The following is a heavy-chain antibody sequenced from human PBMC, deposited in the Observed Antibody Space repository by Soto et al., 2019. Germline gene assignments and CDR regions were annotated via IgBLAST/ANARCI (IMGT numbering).Heavy chain of an antibody. D-gene: IGHD3-3*01. CDR1: GYTFTGYY. CDR2: INPNSGGT. CDR3: ARYTTRVTIFGVVTHDAFDI. J-gene: IGHJ3*02. V-gene: IGHV1-2*02. Sequence: RASVKVSCKASGYTFTGYYMHWVRQAPGQGLEWMGWINPNSGGTNYAQKFQGRVTMTRDTSISTAYMELSRLRSDDTAVYYCARYTTRVTIFGVVTHDAFDIWGQGTMVTVSS.